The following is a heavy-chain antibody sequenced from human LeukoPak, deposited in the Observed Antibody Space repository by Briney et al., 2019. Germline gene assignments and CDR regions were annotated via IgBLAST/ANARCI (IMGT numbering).Heavy chain of an antibody. Sequence: GGSLRLSCVASGFTFSTYWMSWVRQAPGKGLQWVANIKQDGSEKSYVDSVKGRFTISRDNAKNSLYLQMNSLRAEDTAVYYCARDASTAGTTWDYWGQGTLVTVSS. V-gene: IGHV3-7*01. CDR1: GFTFSTYW. D-gene: IGHD1-1*01. CDR3: ARDASTAGTTWDY. CDR2: IKQDGSEK. J-gene: IGHJ4*02.